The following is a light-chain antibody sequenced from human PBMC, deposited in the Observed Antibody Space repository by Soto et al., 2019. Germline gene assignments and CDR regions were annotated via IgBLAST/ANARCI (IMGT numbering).Light chain of an antibody. V-gene: IGKV1-39*01. J-gene: IGKJ4*01. CDR2: AAS. CDR3: QQSYSTPALT. Sequence: DIQMTQSPSSLSASVGDRVTITCRASQSISSYLNWYQQKPGKAPKLLIYAASSLQSGVPSRFSGSGSGTDFSLTISSLQPEDFANYDCQQSYSTPALTFGEGTKVEIQ. CDR1: QSISSY.